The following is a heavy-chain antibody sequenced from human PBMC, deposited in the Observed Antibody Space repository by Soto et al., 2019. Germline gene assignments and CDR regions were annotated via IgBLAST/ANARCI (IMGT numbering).Heavy chain of an antibody. V-gene: IGHV3-7*01. J-gene: IGHJ4*02. CDR2: IKQDGSEQ. CDR1: GFTFRAFW. Sequence: EMQLVESGGGLVQPGGSLRISCAASGFTFRAFWMTWVRQAPGKGLEWVANIKQDGSEQNYVDSVKGRFTISRDNSKKSVYLQMNSLRAEDTALYYCARMGGQYGERNGFWGQGTLVTVSS. D-gene: IGHD3-10*01. CDR3: ARMGGQYGERNGF.